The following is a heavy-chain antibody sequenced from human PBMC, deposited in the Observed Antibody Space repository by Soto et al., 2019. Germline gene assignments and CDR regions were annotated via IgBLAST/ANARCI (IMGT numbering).Heavy chain of an antibody. V-gene: IGHV1-18*01. CDR1: GYTFTSYG. Sequence: QVQLVQSGAEVKKPGASVKVSCKASGYTFTSYGISWVRQAPGQGLEWMGWISAYNGNTNYAQKLQGRVTMTTDTSTSTAYMELRRLKSDDTAVYYCARFPYYYDSSGYYSPYSDSWGQGPLVPGSS. J-gene: IGHJ4*02. CDR3: ARFPYYYDSSGYYSPYSDS. CDR2: ISAYNGNT. D-gene: IGHD3-22*01.